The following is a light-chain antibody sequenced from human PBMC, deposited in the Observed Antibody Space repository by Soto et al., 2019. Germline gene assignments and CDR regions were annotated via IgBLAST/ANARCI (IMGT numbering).Light chain of an antibody. CDR1: SGDVGSYNL. CDR2: EDN. J-gene: IGLJ1*01. CDR3: CSYAGSSTYA. V-gene: IGLV2-23*01. Sequence: QSALTQPASVSGSPGQSIAISCTGTSGDVGSYNLVSWYQQYPDKAPKLMIYEDNKRPSGVSNRFSGSKSGNTASLTISGLQAEDEADYYCCSYAGSSTYAFXTGTKVTVL.